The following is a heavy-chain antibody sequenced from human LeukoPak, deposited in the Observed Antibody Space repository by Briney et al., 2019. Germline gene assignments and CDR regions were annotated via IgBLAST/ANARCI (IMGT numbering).Heavy chain of an antibody. V-gene: IGHV4-39*01. CDR3: ARTSGYISFWFDP. CDR1: GGSIRSNSYY. J-gene: IGHJ5*02. CDR2: IFYSGTT. D-gene: IGHD6-25*01. Sequence: PSETLSLTCIVSGGSIRSNSYYWGWIRQPPGKGLEWIGSIFYSGTTYYNPSLKSRVTISVDTSKNQFSLKLSSVTAADTAVYYCARTSGYISFWFDPWGQGTLVTVSS.